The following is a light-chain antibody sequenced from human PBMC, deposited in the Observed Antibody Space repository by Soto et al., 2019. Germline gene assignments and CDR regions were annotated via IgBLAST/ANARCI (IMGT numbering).Light chain of an antibody. Sequence: SYELTQAPSVSVAPEKTAKITCGGNNIGSKSVHWYQQKPDQAPTLVIYYDNNRPSGIPERFSGSNSGNAATLTISSVEAGDEADYYCHVWDSDSDHVVFGGGTKLTVL. CDR3: HVWDSDSDHVV. CDR1: NIGSKS. CDR2: YDN. J-gene: IGLJ2*01. V-gene: IGLV3-21*04.